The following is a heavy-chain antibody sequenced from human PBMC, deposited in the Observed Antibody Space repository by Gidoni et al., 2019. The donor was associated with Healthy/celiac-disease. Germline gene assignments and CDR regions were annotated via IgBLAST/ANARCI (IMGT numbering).Heavy chain of an antibody. J-gene: IGHJ4*02. V-gene: IGHV3-30*01. CDR3: ARELVVAGTYYFDY. CDR2: ISYDGSNK. D-gene: IGHD6-19*01. CDR1: GFTFSSYA. Sequence: QVQLVASGGGVVQPGRSLRHSCAASGFTFSSYAMHWVRQAPGKGLEWVAVISYDGSNKYYADSVKGRFTISRDNSKNTLYLQMNSLRAEDTAVYYCARELVVAGTYYFDYWGQGTLVTVSS.